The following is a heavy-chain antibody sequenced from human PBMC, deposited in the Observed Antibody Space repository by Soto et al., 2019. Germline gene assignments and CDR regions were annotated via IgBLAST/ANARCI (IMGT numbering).Heavy chain of an antibody. V-gene: IGHV4-34*01. CDR2: ISPSGTT. CDR1: GGSFSNNY. J-gene: IGHJ4*02. D-gene: IGHD3-10*01. Sequence: SETLSLTCAVYGGSFSNNYWTWFRQPPGKGLEWIGEISPSGTTKYIPSLKSRGTISVDTSRKQFFLKVTSVSAADTAVYYCATSLWFGTQPEIWGPGTLVSVSS. CDR3: ATSLWFGTQPEI.